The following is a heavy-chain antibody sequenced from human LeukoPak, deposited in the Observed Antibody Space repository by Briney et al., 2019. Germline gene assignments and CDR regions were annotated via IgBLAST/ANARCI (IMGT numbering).Heavy chain of an antibody. CDR1: GFIFSTYA. V-gene: IGHV3-23*01. CDR3: AKENPVGGTNYFDY. Sequence: GGSLRLSCAASGFIFSTYAMSWVRQAPGKGLEWVSAITGSGDSTYYADSVKGRFTISRDNSKNTLPLQMNSLRAEDTAVYYCAKENPVGGTNYFDYWGQGTLVTVPS. D-gene: IGHD1-26*01. CDR2: ITGSGDST. J-gene: IGHJ4*02.